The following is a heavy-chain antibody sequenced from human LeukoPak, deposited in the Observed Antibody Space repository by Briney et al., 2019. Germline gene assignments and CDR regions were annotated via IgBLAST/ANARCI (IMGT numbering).Heavy chain of an antibody. CDR1: GGSFSRNA. CDR3: ARIQAVGVPVAIDAYYSYGMDV. D-gene: IGHD2-2*02. CDR2: FIPILGIA. Sequence: SVEVSCKASGGSFSRNAISWVRQAPGQGLEWMGRFIPILGIATYAQKFQGRVTITADRSTSTAYMELSSLRSEDTAVYYCARIQAVGVPVAIDAYYSYGMDVWGQGTAVTVSS. V-gene: IGHV1-69*04. J-gene: IGHJ6*02.